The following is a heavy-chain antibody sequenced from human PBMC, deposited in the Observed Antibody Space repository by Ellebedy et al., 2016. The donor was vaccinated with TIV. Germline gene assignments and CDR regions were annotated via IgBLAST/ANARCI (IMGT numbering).Heavy chain of an antibody. CDR2: IYYSGST. CDR3: ARDDPSGWLDP. D-gene: IGHD3-10*01. CDR1: GVSVNSANYY. Sequence: MPSETLSLTCTVSGVSVNSANYYWTWIRQPPGKGLEWVGYIYYSGSTNYNPSLKSRVTISIDTSKNQFSLRLTSVTAADTAVYYCARDDPSGWLDPWGQGTLVTVSS. J-gene: IGHJ5*02. V-gene: IGHV4-61*01.